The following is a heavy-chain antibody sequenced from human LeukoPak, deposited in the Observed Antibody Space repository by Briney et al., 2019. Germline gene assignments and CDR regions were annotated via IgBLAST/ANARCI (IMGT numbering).Heavy chain of an antibody. CDR3: AKTGVNYEYVWGSYRYLYFDY. J-gene: IGHJ4*02. Sequence: GGSLRLSCAASGFTFSSYAMSWVRQAPGKGLEWVSAISGIGGSTYYADSVKGRFTISRGNSKNTLYMQMNSLRAEDTAVYYCAKTGVNYEYVWGSYRYLYFDYWGQGTLVTVSS. D-gene: IGHD3-16*02. V-gene: IGHV3-23*01. CDR1: GFTFSSYA. CDR2: ISGIGGST.